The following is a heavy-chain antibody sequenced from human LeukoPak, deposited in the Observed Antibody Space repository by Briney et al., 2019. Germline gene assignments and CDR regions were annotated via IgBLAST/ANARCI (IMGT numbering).Heavy chain of an antibody. CDR2: IKSDGSIT. D-gene: IGHD3-10*01. J-gene: IGHJ4*02. CDR3: ARLFGGYYFDY. V-gene: IGHV3-74*01. Sequence: PGGSLRLSCAASGFTFSSYWMHWVRQAPGEGLVWVSRIKSDGSITTCADSVKGRFTISRDNAKDTLYMQMDSLRAEDTAVYYCARLFGGYYFDYWGQGTLVTVSS. CDR1: GFTFSSYW.